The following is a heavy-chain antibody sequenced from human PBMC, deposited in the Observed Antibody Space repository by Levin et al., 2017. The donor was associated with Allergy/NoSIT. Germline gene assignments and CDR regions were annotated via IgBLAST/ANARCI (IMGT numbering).Heavy chain of an antibody. V-gene: IGHV4-59*08. J-gene: IGHJ4*02. CDR3: ARLGVGAERFDY. Sequence: SCTVSGGSISSYYWSWIRQPPGKGLEWIGYIYYSGSTNYNPSLKSRVTISVDTSKNQFSLKLSSVTAADTAVYYCARLGVGAERFDYWGQGTLVTVSS. CDR2: IYYSGST. D-gene: IGHD3-16*01. CDR1: GGSISSYY.